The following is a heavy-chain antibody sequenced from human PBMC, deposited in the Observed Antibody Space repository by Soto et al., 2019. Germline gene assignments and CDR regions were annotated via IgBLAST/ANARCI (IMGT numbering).Heavy chain of an antibody. CDR3: ARDADILTGSDAFDI. D-gene: IGHD3-9*01. CDR1: GFTFSDYY. Sequence: GGSLRLSCAASGFTFSDYYMSWIRQAPGKGLEWVSYISSSRSYTNYADSVKGRFTISRDNAKNSLYLQMNSLRAEDTAVYYFARDADILTGSDAFDIWGQGTMVTVSS. J-gene: IGHJ3*02. V-gene: IGHV3-11*05. CDR2: ISSSRSYT.